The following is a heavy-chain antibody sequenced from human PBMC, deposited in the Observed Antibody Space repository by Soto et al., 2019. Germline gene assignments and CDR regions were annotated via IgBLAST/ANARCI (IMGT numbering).Heavy chain of an antibody. CDR3: ARGNQYYCGSGSYYNNWFDP. J-gene: IGHJ5*02. CDR2: INHSGST. Sequence: PSETLSLTCAVYGGSFSGYYWSWIRQPPGKGLEWIGEINHSGSTNYNPSLKSRVTISVDTSKNQFSLKLSSVTAADTAVYYCARGNQYYCGSGSYYNNWFDPWGQGTLVTVSS. D-gene: IGHD3-10*01. CDR1: GGSFSGYY. V-gene: IGHV4-34*01.